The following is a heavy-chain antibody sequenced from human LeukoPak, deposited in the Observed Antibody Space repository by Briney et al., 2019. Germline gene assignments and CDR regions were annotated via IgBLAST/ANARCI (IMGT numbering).Heavy chain of an antibody. CDR3: ARIRGFGADYYYYYMDV. D-gene: IGHD3-10*01. J-gene: IGHJ6*03. CDR2: IYHGGSI. CDR1: GGSISSRNW. Sequence: PSGTLSLTCAVSGGSISSRNWWSWVRQPPGKGLEWIGEIYHGGSINYNPSLKSRVTISVDKSNNQFSLKLSSVAAADTAVYYCARIRGFGADYYYYYMDVWGKGTTVTVSS. V-gene: IGHV4-4*02.